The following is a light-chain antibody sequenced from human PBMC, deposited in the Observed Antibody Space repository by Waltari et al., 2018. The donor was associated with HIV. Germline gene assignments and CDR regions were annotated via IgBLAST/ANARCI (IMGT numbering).Light chain of an antibody. CDR1: RSILYSSNNQNY. Sequence: DIVMTQSPNSLAVSLGERATINCRSRRSILYSSNNQNYLAWYQQKPGQSPKVLIYWASTRASGVPDRFSGSGSGTNFSLTISSLQSDDVALYYCQQYYTIGPTFGGGTKVE. CDR2: WAS. V-gene: IGKV4-1*01. J-gene: IGKJ4*01. CDR3: QQYYTIGPT.